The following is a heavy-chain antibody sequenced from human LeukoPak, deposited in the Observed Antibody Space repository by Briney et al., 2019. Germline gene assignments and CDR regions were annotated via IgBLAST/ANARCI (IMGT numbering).Heavy chain of an antibody. V-gene: IGHV3-7*01. J-gene: IGHJ4*02. D-gene: IGHD3-22*01. CDR1: GFTFSSYW. CDR2: IKQDGSEK. CDR3: AKDFDSSGYYFDY. Sequence: GGSLRLSCAASGFTFSSYWMSWVRQAPGKGLEWVANIKQDGSEKYYVDSVKGRFTISRDNAKNSLYLQMNSLRAEDTAVYYCAKDFDSSGYYFDYWGQGTLVTVSA.